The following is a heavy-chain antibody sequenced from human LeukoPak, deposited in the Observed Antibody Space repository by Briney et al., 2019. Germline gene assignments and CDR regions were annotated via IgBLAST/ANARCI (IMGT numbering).Heavy chain of an antibody. J-gene: IGHJ4*02. CDR2: INHSGST. D-gene: IGHD3-22*01. CDR1: GGSFSGYY. V-gene: IGHV4-34*01. Sequence: SETLSLTCAVYGGSFSGYYWSWIRQPPGKGLEWIGEINHSGSTNNNPSLKSRVTISVDTSKNQFSLKLSSVTAADTAVYYCARGFSSGYIDYWGQGTLVTVSS. CDR3: ARGFSSGYIDY.